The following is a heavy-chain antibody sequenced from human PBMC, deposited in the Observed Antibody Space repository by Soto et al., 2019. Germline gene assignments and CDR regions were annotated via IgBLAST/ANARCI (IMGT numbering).Heavy chain of an antibody. CDR3: ARGGYYDSGIYKGDLDV. CDR1: GYTLTGYY. Sequence: QAQLFQSGAEVKKPGTSLRVSCKASGYTLTGYYLHWVRQAPGQGLEWMGWLNPDSGEAIYAQMFEGRVTMTRDTTISTAYMDVKRLGSDDTAVYYCARGGYYDSGIYKGDLDVWGQGTLVTVSS. D-gene: IGHD3-22*01. V-gene: IGHV1-2*02. CDR2: LNPDSGEA. J-gene: IGHJ3*01.